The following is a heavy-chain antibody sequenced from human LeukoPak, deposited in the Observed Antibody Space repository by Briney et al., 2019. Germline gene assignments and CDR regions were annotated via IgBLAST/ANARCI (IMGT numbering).Heavy chain of an antibody. CDR2: ISYDGSNK. V-gene: IGHV3-30-3*01. Sequence: RSLRLSCAASGFTFSSYAMHWVRQAPGKGLEWVAVISYDGSNKYYADSVKGRFTISRDNSKNTLYLQMNSLRAEDTAVYYCARDYWGFPVGELSSDDYWGQGTLVTVSS. D-gene: IGHD3-16*02. CDR1: GFTFSSYA. J-gene: IGHJ4*02. CDR3: ARDYWGFPVGELSSDDY.